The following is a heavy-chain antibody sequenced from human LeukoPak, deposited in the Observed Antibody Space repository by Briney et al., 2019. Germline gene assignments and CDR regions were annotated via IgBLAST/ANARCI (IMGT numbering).Heavy chain of an antibody. CDR1: GFTFSSYA. CDR2: ISGSGGST. D-gene: IGHD3-10*01. J-gene: IGHJ6*02. V-gene: IGHV3-23*01. CDR3: AKYHYYYGSGGPGVYGMDV. Sequence: GGFLRLSCAASGFTFSSYAMSWVRQAPGKGLEWVSAISGSGGSTYYADSVKGRFTISRDNSKNTLYLQMNSLRAEDTAVYYCAKYHYYYGSGGPGVYGMDVWGQGTTVTVSS.